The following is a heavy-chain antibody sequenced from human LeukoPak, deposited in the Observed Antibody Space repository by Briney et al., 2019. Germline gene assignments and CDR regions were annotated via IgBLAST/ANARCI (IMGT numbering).Heavy chain of an antibody. D-gene: IGHD2-15*01. CDR3: ARDTSGYYDY. V-gene: IGHV3-66*01. J-gene: IGHJ4*02. Sequence: GGSLRLSCAASGFIVSNNFMSWVRQAPGKGLEWVSVLYSAGSTFYVDSVKGRFTISRDNSKNTLYLQVNSVRAEDTAVYYCARDTSGYYDYWGQGALVTVSS. CDR1: GFIVSNNF. CDR2: LYSAGST.